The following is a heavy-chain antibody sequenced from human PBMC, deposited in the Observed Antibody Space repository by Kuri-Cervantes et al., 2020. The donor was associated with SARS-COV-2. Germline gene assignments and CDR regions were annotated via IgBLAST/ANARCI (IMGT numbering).Heavy chain of an antibody. V-gene: IGHV2-70*04. J-gene: IGHJ4*02. CDR1: GFSRRTTGMR. D-gene: IGHD6-13*01. CDR2: IDWDTGK. CDR3: ARGGEGLAAAFSFDY. Sequence: SGPTLVKPTQTLTLTCSFSGFSRRTTGMRVSWIRQPPGKALEWLAHIDWDTGKFYRTSLRTRLTISKDTSRNQVVLTMTNVDPVDTATYYCARGGEGLAAAFSFDYWGQGILVTVSS.